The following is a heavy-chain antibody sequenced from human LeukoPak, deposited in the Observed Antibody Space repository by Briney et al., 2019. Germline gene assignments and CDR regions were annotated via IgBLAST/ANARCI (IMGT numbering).Heavy chain of an antibody. CDR3: ATYPYGARFGAFDI. CDR2: INPNSGGT. Sequence: ASVKVSCKASGYTFTGYYMHWVRQAPGQGLEWMGWINPNSGGTNYAQKFQGRVTMTRDTSISTAYMELSRLRSDDTAVYYCATYPYGARFGAFDIWGQGTMVTVSS. V-gene: IGHV1-2*02. CDR1: GYTFTGYY. D-gene: IGHD4-17*01. J-gene: IGHJ3*02.